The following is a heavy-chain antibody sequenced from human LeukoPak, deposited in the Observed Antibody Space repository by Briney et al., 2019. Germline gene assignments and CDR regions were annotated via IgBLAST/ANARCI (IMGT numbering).Heavy chain of an antibody. J-gene: IGHJ5*02. D-gene: IGHD6-13*01. CDR1: GGSISSGGYY. CDR2: IYYSGST. CDR3: ARDYPGIAAAGRRGNWFDP. Sequence: SETLSLTCTVSGGSISSGGYYWSWIRQHPGKGLEWIGYIYYSGSTYYNPSLKSRVTISVDTSKNQISLKLSPVTAADTAVYYCARDYPGIAAAGRRGNWFDPWGQGTLVTVSS. V-gene: IGHV4-31*03.